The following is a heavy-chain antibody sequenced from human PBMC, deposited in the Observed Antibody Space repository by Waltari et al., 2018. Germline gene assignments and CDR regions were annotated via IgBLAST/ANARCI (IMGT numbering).Heavy chain of an antibody. D-gene: IGHD3-10*01. CDR3: ARLTKFQRNHYGSGSYSPYYYYMDV. CDR2: INHSGST. J-gene: IGHJ6*03. V-gene: IGHV4-34*01. CDR1: GGSFSGYY. Sequence: QVQLQQWGAGLLKPSETLSLTCAVYGGSFSGYYWSWIRQPPGKGLEGVGEINHSGSTNYNPSLKIRVTISVDTSKNQFSLKLSSVTAADTAVYYCARLTKFQRNHYGSGSYSPYYYYMDVWGKGTTVTVSS.